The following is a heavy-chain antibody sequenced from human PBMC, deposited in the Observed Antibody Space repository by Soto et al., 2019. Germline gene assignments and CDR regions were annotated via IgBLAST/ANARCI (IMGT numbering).Heavy chain of an antibody. J-gene: IGHJ3*02. Sequence: TSETLSLTCTVSGGSISSGGYYWSWIRQHPGKGLEWIGYIYYSGSTYYNPSLKSRVTISVDTSKNQFSLKLSSVTAADTAVYYCARAAREFKAFDIWGQGTMVTVSS. CDR1: GGSISSGGYY. CDR2: IYYSGST. V-gene: IGHV4-31*03. D-gene: IGHD3-10*01. CDR3: ARAAREFKAFDI.